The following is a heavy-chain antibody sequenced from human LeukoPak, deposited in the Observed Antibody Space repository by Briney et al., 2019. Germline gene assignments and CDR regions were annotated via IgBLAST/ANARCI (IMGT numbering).Heavy chain of an antibody. CDR2: IWYDGRNQ. J-gene: IGHJ6*02. D-gene: IGHD3-10*01. CDR1: GFTFSNYG. Sequence: GRSLRLSCAASGFTFSNYGMHRAPQAPGKGLEWVAVIWYDGRNQYYADCVKGRFTISIDNSKNTLSLQMNSLRAEDTAVYYCAALPYSFGSGSLYYHGMDVWGQGTTVTVSS. CDR3: AALPYSFGSGSLYYHGMDV. V-gene: IGHV3-33*01.